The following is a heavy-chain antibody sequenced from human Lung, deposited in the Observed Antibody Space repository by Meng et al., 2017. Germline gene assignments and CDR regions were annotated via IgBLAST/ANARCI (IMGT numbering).Heavy chain of an antibody. CDR2: IYHSGST. Sequence: AHLQESGPCLVRPAWTMSSTCAVLSESIDIRHWWSWVRMPPGKGMEWIWEIYHSGSTNYKPSLKSRVNISVAKSKNQFSLKLSSVTAADTAVYYCARRGLWLDPQNFDYWGQGTLVTVSS. V-gene: IGHV4-4*02. J-gene: IGHJ4*02. CDR3: ARRGLWLDPQNFDY. CDR1: SESIDIRHW. D-gene: IGHD6-19*01.